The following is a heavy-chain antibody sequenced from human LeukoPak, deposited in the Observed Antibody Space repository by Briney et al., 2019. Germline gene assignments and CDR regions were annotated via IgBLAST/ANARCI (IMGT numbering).Heavy chain of an antibody. Sequence: GGSLRLYCAASGFTFSSYWMSWVRQAPGKGLEWVANIKQDGSEKYYVDSVKGRFTISRDNAENSLYLQMNSLRAEDTAVYYCARDLYYHDSRGLGYWGQGTLVTVSS. D-gene: IGHD3-22*01. CDR2: IKQDGSEK. CDR1: GFTFSSYW. J-gene: IGHJ4*02. CDR3: ARDLYYHDSRGLGY. V-gene: IGHV3-7*01.